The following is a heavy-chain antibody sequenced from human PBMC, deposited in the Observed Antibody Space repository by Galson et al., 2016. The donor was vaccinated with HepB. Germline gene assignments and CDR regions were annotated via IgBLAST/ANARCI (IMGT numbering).Heavy chain of an antibody. CDR1: GFTFSSYG. V-gene: IGHV3-23*01. D-gene: IGHD3-22*01. CDR2: ISGGGGST. CDR3: AKIDSSGYLLFGY. J-gene: IGHJ4*02. Sequence: SLRLSCAASGFTFSSYGMSWVRQAPGKGLEWVSAISGGGGSTYYADSVKGRFTISRDNSKNTLYLQMNSLRAEDTAVYYCAKIDSSGYLLFGYWGQGTLVTVSS.